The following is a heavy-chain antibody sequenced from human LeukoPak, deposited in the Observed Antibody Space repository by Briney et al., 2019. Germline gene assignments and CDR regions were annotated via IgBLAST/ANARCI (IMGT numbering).Heavy chain of an antibody. D-gene: IGHD3-10*01. J-gene: IGHJ4*02. Sequence: PGRSLRLSCAASGFTFSTYGMHWVRQAPGKGLEWVAVIWYDGSNKYYADSVQGRFTISRDNSKNTLYLQMNSLRAEDTAVYSCARASGPFDYWGQGTLVTVSS. CDR2: IWYDGSNK. CDR3: ARASGPFDY. CDR1: GFTFSTYG. V-gene: IGHV3-33*01.